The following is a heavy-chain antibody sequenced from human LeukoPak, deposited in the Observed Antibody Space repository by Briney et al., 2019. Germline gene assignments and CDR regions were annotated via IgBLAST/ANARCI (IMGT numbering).Heavy chain of an antibody. Sequence: GGSLRLSCAASGFTFNIYSINWVRQAPGKGLEWVSYISTSGSTIYYADSVKGRFTISRDNAKNSLYLQMNSLRAEDTAVYYCARVSFGDSVDYWGQGTLVTVSS. J-gene: IGHJ4*02. CDR1: GFTFNIYS. CDR2: ISTSGSTI. V-gene: IGHV3-48*04. CDR3: ARVSFGDSVDY. D-gene: IGHD3-10*01.